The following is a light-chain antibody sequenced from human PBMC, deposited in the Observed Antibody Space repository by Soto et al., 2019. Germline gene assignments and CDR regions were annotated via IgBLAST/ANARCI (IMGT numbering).Light chain of an antibody. J-gene: IGKJ1*01. V-gene: IGKV3-20*01. CDR3: QQYGIFPWT. CDR1: ESISSSY. CDR2: GAS. Sequence: EIVLTQSPGTLSLSPGERATLSCRASESISSSYLAWYQQKPGQALRVLIYGASNRAAGIPDRFSGSGSGTDFTLTISRLEPEDFAVYHCQQYGIFPWTFGQGTELEMK.